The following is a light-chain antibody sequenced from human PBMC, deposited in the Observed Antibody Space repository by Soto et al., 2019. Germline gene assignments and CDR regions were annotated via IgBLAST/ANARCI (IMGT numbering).Light chain of an antibody. CDR1: SSDAGGYNY. CDR2: DVS. V-gene: IGLV2-14*01. J-gene: IGLJ1*01. CDR3: ASYTSSSTLV. Sequence: QSALTQPASVSGSPGQSITISCTGTSSDAGGYNYVSWYQQHPGKAPKLMIYDVSNRPSGVSNRFSASQSGNTASLRISGLQAEDEGDYYCASYTSSSTLVFGSGTKVTVL.